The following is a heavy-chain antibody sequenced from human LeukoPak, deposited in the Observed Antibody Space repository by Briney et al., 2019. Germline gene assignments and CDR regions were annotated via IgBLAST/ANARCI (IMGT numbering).Heavy chain of an antibody. Sequence: SETLSLTCTVSGGSISSYYWSWIRQPPGKGLEWIGYIYYSGSTNYNPSLKSRVTISVDTSKNQFSLKLSSVTAADTAVYYCARGRRNQPLLYVYWGQGTLVTVSS. CDR1: GGSISSYY. D-gene: IGHD2-2*02. V-gene: IGHV4-59*12. J-gene: IGHJ4*02. CDR3: ARGRRNQPLLYVY. CDR2: IYYSGST.